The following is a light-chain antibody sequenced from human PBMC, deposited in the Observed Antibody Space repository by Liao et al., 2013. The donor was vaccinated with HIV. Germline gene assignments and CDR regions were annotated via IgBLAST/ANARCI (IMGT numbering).Light chain of an antibody. Sequence: SYVLTQPPSVSVAPGKTARITCGGNNIGSKNVHWYQQKPGQAPVLVMYYGSDRPSGIPERFSGSNSGNTATLTISGTQAMDEADYYCQAWDSSTVVFGGGTKLTVL. CDR3: QAWDSSTVV. J-gene: IGLJ2*01. V-gene: IGLV3-21*01. CDR2: YGS. CDR1: NIGSKN.